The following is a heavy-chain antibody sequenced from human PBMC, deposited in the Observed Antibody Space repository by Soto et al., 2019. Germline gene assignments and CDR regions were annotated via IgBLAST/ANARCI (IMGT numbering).Heavy chain of an antibody. CDR1: GFSLSTSGVG. J-gene: IGHJ4*02. CDR3: AHRPGRGYCSGGSCRSPFDY. Sequence: SGPTLVKPTQTLTLTCTFSGFSLSTSGVGVGWIRQPPGKALEWLALIYWDDDKRYSPSLKSRLTITKDTSKNQVVLTMTNMDPVDTATYYCAHRPGRGYCSGGSCRSPFDYWGQGTLVTVSS. CDR2: IYWDDDK. D-gene: IGHD2-15*01. V-gene: IGHV2-5*02.